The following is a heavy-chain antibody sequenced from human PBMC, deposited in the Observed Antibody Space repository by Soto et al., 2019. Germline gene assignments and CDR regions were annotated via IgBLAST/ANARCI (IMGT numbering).Heavy chain of an antibody. D-gene: IGHD3-10*01. Sequence: GASVKVSCKSSGDTFSSYGGSWVRQAPGQGLEWMGGIIPMFGKVKYAQKFQGRVTITADESTSTAYMELSSLTSEDTAMYYCARETSVRGVIITSSPWFDPWGQGTLVTVSS. CDR3: ARETSVRGVIITSSPWFDP. V-gene: IGHV1-69*13. J-gene: IGHJ5*02. CDR1: GDTFSSYG. CDR2: IIPMFGKV.